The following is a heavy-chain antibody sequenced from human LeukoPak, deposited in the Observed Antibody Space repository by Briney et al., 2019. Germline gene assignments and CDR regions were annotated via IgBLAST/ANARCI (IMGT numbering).Heavy chain of an antibody. CDR1: GGSISSYY. J-gene: IGHJ6*02. Sequence: SETLSLTCTVSGGSISSYYWSWIRQPPGKGLEWIGYIYYSGSTNYNPSLKSRVTISVDTSKNQFSLKLSSVTAADTAVYYCASAAGSYYGMDVWGQGTTVTVSS. CDR3: ASAAGSYYGMDV. CDR2: IYYSGST. V-gene: IGHV4-59*01.